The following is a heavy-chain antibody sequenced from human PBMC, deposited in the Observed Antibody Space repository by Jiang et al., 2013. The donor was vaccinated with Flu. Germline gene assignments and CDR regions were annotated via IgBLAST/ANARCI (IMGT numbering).Heavy chain of an antibody. V-gene: IGHV3-64*07. J-gene: IGHJ4*02. Sequence: QLVESGGGLVQPGGSLRLSCAASGFTFSDYAMHWVRQAPGKGLEYLSAISGNGGSTYYADSVKGRFIISRDNSKNTLYLQMGSLRPEDMAIYYCAIRGSSSWYYQYWGQGTLVTVSS. CDR3: AIRGSSSWYYQY. CDR1: GFTFSDYA. CDR2: ISGNGGST. D-gene: IGHD6-13*01.